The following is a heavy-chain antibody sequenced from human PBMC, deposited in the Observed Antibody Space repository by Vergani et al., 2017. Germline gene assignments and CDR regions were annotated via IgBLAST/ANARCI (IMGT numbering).Heavy chain of an antibody. CDR3: ARGITMIVVVTSEGSWFDP. Sequence: QVQLQESGPGLVKPSQTLSLTCTVSGGSISSGDYYWNWIRQPPGKGLEWIGYIYYSGSTYYNPSLKSLVTISVDTSKNQFSLKLSSVTAADTAVYYCARGITMIVVVTSEGSWFDPWGQGTLVTVSS. D-gene: IGHD3-22*01. CDR2: IYYSGST. CDR1: GGSISSGDYY. J-gene: IGHJ5*02. V-gene: IGHV4-30-4*01.